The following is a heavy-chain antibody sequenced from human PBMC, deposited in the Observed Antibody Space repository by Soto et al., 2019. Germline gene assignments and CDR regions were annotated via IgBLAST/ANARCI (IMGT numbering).Heavy chain of an antibody. CDR3: ARAADYGDYAYFDY. Sequence: GGSLRLSCAASGFTFSSYGMHWVRQAPGKGLEWVAVIWYDGSNKYYADSVKGRFTISRDNSKNTLYLQMNSLRAEGTAVYYCARAADYGDYAYFDYWGQGTLVTVSS. V-gene: IGHV3-33*01. D-gene: IGHD4-17*01. CDR1: GFTFSSYG. J-gene: IGHJ4*02. CDR2: IWYDGSNK.